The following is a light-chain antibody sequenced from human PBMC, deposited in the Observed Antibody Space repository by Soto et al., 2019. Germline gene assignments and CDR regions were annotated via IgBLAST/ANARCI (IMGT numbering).Light chain of an antibody. CDR2: AAS. CDR3: QQSYSTPVST. Sequence: DIQMTQSPSSLSASVGDRVTITCRASQSISSYLNWYQQKPGQAPQLLIYAASNLESGVPSRFTGCGSGTAFTLPISCLQPEDFAPYSCQQSYSTPVSTFGQGTKLEIK. V-gene: IGKV1-39*01. J-gene: IGKJ2*01. CDR1: QSISSY.